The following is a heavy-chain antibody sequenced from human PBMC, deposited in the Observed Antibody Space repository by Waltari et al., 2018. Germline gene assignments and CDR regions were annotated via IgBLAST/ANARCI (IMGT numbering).Heavy chain of an antibody. Sequence: QVQLVQSGAEVKKPGSSVKVSCKASGGTFSSYDINWVRQATGQGLEWMGWMNPNSGNTGYAQKFQGRVTITRNTSISTAYMELSSLRSEDTAVYFCARGVGIGGVIVMDVWGKGTTVTVSS. D-gene: IGHD3-16*02. CDR1: GGTFSSYD. V-gene: IGHV1-8*03. J-gene: IGHJ6*04. CDR2: MNPNSGNT. CDR3: ARGVGIGGVIVMDV.